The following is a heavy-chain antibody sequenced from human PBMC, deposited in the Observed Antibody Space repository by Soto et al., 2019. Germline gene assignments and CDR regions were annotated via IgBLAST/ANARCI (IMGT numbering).Heavy chain of an antibody. J-gene: IGHJ4*02. CDR1: GFTVSSNY. D-gene: IGHD2-15*01. CDR3: ARGEAATLGYFDY. CDR2: IYSGGST. Sequence: EVQLVETGGGLIQPGGSLRLSCAASGFTVSSNYMSWVRQAPGKGLEWVSVIYSGGSTYYTDSVKGRFTISRDNSKNTLYLQMNSLRAEDTAVYYCARGEAATLGYFDYWGQGTLVTVSS. V-gene: IGHV3-53*02.